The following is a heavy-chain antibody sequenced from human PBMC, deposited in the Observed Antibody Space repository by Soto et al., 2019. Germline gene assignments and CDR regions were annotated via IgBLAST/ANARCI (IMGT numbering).Heavy chain of an antibody. CDR2: IYYSGST. CDR3: ARGITIIVGATPRYFDY. Sequence: SETLSLTCTVSGGSISSYYWSWTRQPPGKGLEWIGYIYYSGSTNYNPSLKSRVTISVDTSKNQFSLKLSSVTAADTAVYYCARGITIIVGATPRYFDYWGQGTLVTAPQ. D-gene: IGHD1-26*01. J-gene: IGHJ4*02. V-gene: IGHV4-59*01. CDR1: GGSISSYY.